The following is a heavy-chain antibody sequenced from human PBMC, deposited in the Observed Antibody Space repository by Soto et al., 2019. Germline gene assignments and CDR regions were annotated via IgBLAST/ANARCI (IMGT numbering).Heavy chain of an antibody. V-gene: IGHV4-31*03. D-gene: IGHD6-13*01. Sequence: QVQLQESGPGLVKPSQTLSLTCTVSGGSISSGGYYWSWFRQHPGKGLEWIGYIYYSGSTYYNPSLKSRVTISVDTSKNQFSLKLSSVTAADTAVYYCARGGIAAAAPPDYWGQGTLVTVSS. CDR1: GGSISSGGYY. CDR2: IYYSGST. CDR3: ARGGIAAAAPPDY. J-gene: IGHJ4*02.